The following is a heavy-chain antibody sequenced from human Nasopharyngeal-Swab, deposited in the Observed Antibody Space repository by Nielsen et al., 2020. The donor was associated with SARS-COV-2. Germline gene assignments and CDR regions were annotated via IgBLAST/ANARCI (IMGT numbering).Heavy chain of an antibody. CDR3: ASVRRTIFGVVSSFDY. J-gene: IGHJ4*02. Sequence: SETLSLTCTVSGGSISRGGYYWSWIRQHPGKGLEWIGYIYYSGSTYYNPSLKSRVTISVDTSKNQFSLKLSSVTAADTAVYCCASVRRTIFGVVSSFDYWGQGTLVTVSS. D-gene: IGHD3-3*01. CDR2: IYYSGST. CDR1: GGSISRGGYY. V-gene: IGHV4-31*03.